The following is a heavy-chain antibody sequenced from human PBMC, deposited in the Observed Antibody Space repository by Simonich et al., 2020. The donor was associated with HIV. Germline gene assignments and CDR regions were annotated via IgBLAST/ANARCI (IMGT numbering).Heavy chain of an antibody. CDR3: AREGYSGYDRGWFDP. V-gene: IGHV4-34*01. J-gene: IGHJ5*02. CDR1: GGSFSGYY. Sequence: QVQLQQWGAGLLKPSETLSLTCAVYGGSFSGYYWSWIRQPPGKGLEWIGEINHSGSTNYSPSLKSRVTISVDTSKNQFSLKLSSVTAADTAVYYCAREGYSGYDRGWFDPWGQGNLVTVSS. CDR2: INHSGST. D-gene: IGHD5-12*01.